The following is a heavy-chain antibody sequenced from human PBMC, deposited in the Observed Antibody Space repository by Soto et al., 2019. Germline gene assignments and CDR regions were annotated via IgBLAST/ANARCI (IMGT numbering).Heavy chain of an antibody. CDR3: ARDFSREDLCWWWDP. Sequence: AASVKVSCKASGYTFSSYGISWVRQAPGQGLEWMGWISAYNDDTNYAQILQGRVTMTIDTSTSTAYMELRSLRSDDTATYYCARDFSREDLCWWWDPWGQGSLVTVSS. D-gene: IGHD2-8*02. CDR2: ISAYNDDT. CDR1: GYTFSSYG. J-gene: IGHJ5*02. V-gene: IGHV1-18*01.